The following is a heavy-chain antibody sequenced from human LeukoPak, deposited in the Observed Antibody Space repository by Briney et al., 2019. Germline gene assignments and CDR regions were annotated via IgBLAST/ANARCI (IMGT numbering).Heavy chain of an antibody. CDR1: GGSIRSSYYY. CDR2: INHSGST. V-gene: IGHV4-39*07. D-gene: IGHD2-2*01. Sequence: PSETLSLTCTVSGGSIRSSYYYWGWIRQPPGKGLEWIGEINHSGSTNYNPSLKSRVTISVDTSKNQFSLKLSSVTAADTAVYYCVRARRQYCSSTSCYLFDYWGQGTLVTVSS. J-gene: IGHJ4*02. CDR3: VRARRQYCSSTSCYLFDY.